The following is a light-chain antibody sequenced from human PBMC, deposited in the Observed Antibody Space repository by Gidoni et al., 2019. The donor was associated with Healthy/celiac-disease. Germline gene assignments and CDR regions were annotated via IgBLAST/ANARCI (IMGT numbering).Light chain of an antibody. CDR3: MKALQTPIT. CDR1: QSLLHSNGYNY. Sequence: DIVMTQPPLSLPVTPGEPASISCRSSQSLLHSNGYNYLDWYLQKPGQSPQPLIYLGSNRASGGHDRLSGSGSGTDFTLKISRVEAEDVGVYYCMKALQTPITFXXXTRLEIK. J-gene: IGKJ5*01. V-gene: IGKV2-28*01. CDR2: LGS.